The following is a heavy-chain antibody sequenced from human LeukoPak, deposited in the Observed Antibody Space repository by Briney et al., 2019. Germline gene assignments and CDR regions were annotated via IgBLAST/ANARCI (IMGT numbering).Heavy chain of an antibody. CDR3: AKAILGYCSSTSCPMDV. J-gene: IGHJ6*02. Sequence: GGSLRLSCAASGFTFSSYGMHWVRQAPGKGLEWVAVISYDGSNKYYADSVEGRFTISRDNSKNTLYLQMNSLRAEGTAVYYCAKAILGYCSSTSCPMDVWGQGTTVTVSS. CDR1: GFTFSSYG. CDR2: ISYDGSNK. V-gene: IGHV3-30*18. D-gene: IGHD2-2*01.